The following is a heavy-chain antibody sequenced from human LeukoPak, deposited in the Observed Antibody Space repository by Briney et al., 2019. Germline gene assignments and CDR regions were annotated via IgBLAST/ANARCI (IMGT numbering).Heavy chain of an antibody. Sequence: PSQTLSLTCTVSGGSISSGVYYWSWIRQHPGKGLEWIGYIYHSGNTNYSPSLESRVTMSVDESKNQFSLRVHFVSAADTAVYYCASTRRAAVAGRFDSWGQGTLVTVSS. D-gene: IGHD6-19*01. CDR1: GGSISSGVYY. CDR3: ASTRRAAVAGRFDS. V-gene: IGHV4-30-4*08. CDR2: IYHSGNT. J-gene: IGHJ4*02.